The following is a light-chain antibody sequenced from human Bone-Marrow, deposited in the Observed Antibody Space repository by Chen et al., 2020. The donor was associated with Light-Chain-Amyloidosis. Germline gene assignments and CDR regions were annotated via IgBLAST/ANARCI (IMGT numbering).Light chain of an antibody. V-gene: IGKV2-28*01. Sequence: IVMTQSPLSLTVTPGEPASISCTSSHRLLESDGNNDLDWYLQKPGQSPHLLIYLASDPAPGVPGRFSGSGSGKNFTLKISRVEAEDVGVYCCMQRSLTTFTFGPGTKVEI. CDR2: LAS. J-gene: IGKJ3*01. CDR1: HRLLESDGNND. CDR3: MQRSLTTFT.